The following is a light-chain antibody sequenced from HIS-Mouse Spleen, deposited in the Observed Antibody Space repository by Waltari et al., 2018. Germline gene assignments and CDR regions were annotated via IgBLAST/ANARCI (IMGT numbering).Light chain of an antibody. CDR1: SSDVGGYNY. CDR3: SSYAGSNNLGV. J-gene: IGLJ2*01. V-gene: IGLV2-8*01. Sequence: QSALTQPPSASGSPGQSVTISCTGTSSDVGGYNYVSWYQQHPGKAPKRMVYEVSKRPAGVPGRFSGSKSGNTASLTVSGLQAEDEADYYCSSYAGSNNLGVFGGGTKLTVL. CDR2: EVS.